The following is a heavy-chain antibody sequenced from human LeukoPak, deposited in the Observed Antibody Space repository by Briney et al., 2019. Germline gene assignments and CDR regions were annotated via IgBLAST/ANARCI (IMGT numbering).Heavy chain of an antibody. D-gene: IGHD3-10*01. V-gene: IGHV4-34*01. CDR2: INHSEST. J-gene: IGHJ2*01. Sequence: SETLSLTCAVYGGSFSGYYWSWIRQPPGKGLEWIGEINHSESTNYNPSLKSRVTISVDTSKKQLSLKLSSVTAADTAVYYCARHGVPRANWYFDLWGRGTLVTVSS. CDR1: GGSFSGYY. CDR3: ARHGVPRANWYFDL.